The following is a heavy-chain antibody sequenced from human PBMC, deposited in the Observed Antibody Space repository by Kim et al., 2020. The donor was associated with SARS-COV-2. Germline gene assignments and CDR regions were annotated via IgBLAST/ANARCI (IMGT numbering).Heavy chain of an antibody. CDR2: ISTSGNT. CDR3: GRYVLRGPLFDS. V-gene: IGHV4-4*07. CDR1: GGSIRNNY. J-gene: IGHJ4*02. Sequence: SETLSLTCSVSGGSIRNNYLSWIRQPAGKGLEWIGHISTSGNTKYNPSLKSRITMSVDTSKNQFSLELSSVTAADTAVYYCGRYVLRGPLFDSWGQGNLV. D-gene: IGHD3-10*01.